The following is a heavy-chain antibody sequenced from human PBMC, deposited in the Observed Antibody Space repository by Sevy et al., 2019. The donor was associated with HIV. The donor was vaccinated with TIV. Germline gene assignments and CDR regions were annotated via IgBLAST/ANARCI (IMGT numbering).Heavy chain of an antibody. V-gene: IGHV3-7*01. CDR3: ARDLFSGSYYENY. J-gene: IGHJ4*02. CDR1: GFTLSNYW. Sequence: GGSLRLSCAASGFTLSNYWMSWVRQAPGKGLEWVANIKQDGSDKYYVDSVKGRFTISRDNAKNSLYLQMNSLRAEDTAAYYYARDLFSGSYYENYWGQGTLVTVSS. CDR2: IKQDGSDK. D-gene: IGHD1-26*01.